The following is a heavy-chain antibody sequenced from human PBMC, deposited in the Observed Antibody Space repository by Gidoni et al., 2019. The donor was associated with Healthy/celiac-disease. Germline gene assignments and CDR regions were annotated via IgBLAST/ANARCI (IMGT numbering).Heavy chain of an antibody. Sequence: QVQLVQSGAEVKKPGASVKVSCKASGYTFTSYDINWVRQATGQGLEWMGWMNPNSGNTGYAQKFQGRVTMTRNTSISTAYMELSSLRSEDTAVYYCASTLVDYGDYYHPGGYYYGMDVWGQGTTVTVSS. CDR1: GYTFTSYD. CDR3: ASTLVDYGDYYHPGGYYYGMDV. CDR2: MNPNSGNT. D-gene: IGHD4-17*01. V-gene: IGHV1-8*01. J-gene: IGHJ6*02.